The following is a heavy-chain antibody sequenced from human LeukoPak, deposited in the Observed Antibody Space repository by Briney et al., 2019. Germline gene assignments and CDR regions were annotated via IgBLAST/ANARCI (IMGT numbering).Heavy chain of an antibody. D-gene: IGHD5-18*01. Sequence: PGGSLRLSCAASGFTFSSYEMNWVRQAPGKGLEWVSYISSSGSTIYYADSVKGRFTISRDNAKNSLYLQMNSLRAEDTAVYYCARAGGYSYGRRAYMDVWGKGTTVTVSS. CDR1: GFTFSSYE. V-gene: IGHV3-48*03. CDR3: ARAGGYSYGRRAYMDV. CDR2: ISSSGSTI. J-gene: IGHJ6*03.